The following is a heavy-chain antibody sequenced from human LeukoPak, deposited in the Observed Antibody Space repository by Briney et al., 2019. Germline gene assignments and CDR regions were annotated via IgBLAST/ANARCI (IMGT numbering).Heavy chain of an antibody. CDR1: GGSISSSSYY. CDR3: ARGGGSSGWFGYFDY. CDR2: IYYSGST. V-gene: IGHV4-39*07. Sequence: PSETLSLTCTVSGGSISSSSYYWGWIRQPPGKGLEWIGSIYYSGSTYYNPSLKSRVTISVDTSKNQFSLKLSSVTAADTAVYYCARGGGSSGWFGYFDYWGQGTLVTVSS. D-gene: IGHD6-19*01. J-gene: IGHJ4*02.